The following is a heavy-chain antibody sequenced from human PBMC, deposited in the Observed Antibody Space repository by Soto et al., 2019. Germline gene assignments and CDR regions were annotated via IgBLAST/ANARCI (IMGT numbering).Heavy chain of an antibody. V-gene: IGHV3-49*03. D-gene: IGHD6-19*01. CDR3: TRHLLAVAGREFDY. CDR1: GFTFGDYA. Sequence: GGSLRLSCTASGFTFGDYAMSWFRQAPGKGLEWVGFIRSKAYGGTTEYAASVKGRFTISRDDSKSIAYLQMNSPKTEDTAVYYCTRHLLAVAGREFDYWGQGPLVTVSS. CDR2: IRSKAYGGTT. J-gene: IGHJ4*02.